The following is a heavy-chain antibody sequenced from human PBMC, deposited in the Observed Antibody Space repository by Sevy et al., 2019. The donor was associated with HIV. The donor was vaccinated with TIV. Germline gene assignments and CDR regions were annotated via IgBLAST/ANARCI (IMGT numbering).Heavy chain of an antibody. CDR2: FDPKGGET. D-gene: IGHD2-2*01. CDR3: ANGPPGDYPECGSIRCFSDYFAY. J-gene: IGHJ4*02. CDR1: GYTLTELS. Sequence: ASVKVSCKVSGYTLTELSMHWVRQAPGKGLEWMGGFDPKGGETIYAQKFQGRLTMTEDTSKNTANMELSSTRYEETAVQYCANGPPGDYPECGSIRCFSDYFAYWGQGALVTVSS. V-gene: IGHV1-24*01.